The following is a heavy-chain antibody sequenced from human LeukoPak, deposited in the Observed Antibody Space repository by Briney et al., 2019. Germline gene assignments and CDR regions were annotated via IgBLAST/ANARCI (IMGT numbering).Heavy chain of an antibody. V-gene: IGHV3-48*03. CDR3: ARDRYWVVPSCYRGLVY. J-gene: IGHJ4*02. CDR2: ISSSGSTI. Sequence: GGSLRLSCAASGFTFSSYEMNWVRQAPGKGLEWVSYISSSGSTIYYADSVKSRFTISRDNAKNSLYLQMNSLRAEDTAVYYCARDRYWVVPSCYRGLVYWGQGTLVTVSS. CDR1: GFTFSSYE. D-gene: IGHD2-2*01.